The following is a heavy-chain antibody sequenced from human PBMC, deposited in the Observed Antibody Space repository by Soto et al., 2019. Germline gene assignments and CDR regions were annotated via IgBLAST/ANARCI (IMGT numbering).Heavy chain of an antibody. CDR2: IYYSGST. CDR1: GGSISSGDYY. CDR3: ARARGVVAAIGHWFDP. V-gene: IGHV4-30-4*01. D-gene: IGHD2-15*01. Sequence: QVQLQESGPGLVKPSQTLSLTCTVSGGSISSGDYYWSWIRQPPGKGLEWIGYIYYSGSTYYNPSLKSRVTISVDTSKNQFSLKLSSVTAADTAVYYCARARGVVAAIGHWFDPWGQGTLVTVSS. J-gene: IGHJ5*02.